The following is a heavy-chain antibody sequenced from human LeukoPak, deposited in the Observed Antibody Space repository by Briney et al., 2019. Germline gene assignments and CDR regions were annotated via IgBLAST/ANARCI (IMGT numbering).Heavy chain of an antibody. CDR3: ATTTTSASWFDP. CDR2: IYTSGST. J-gene: IGHJ5*02. CDR1: VGSVSSNY. V-gene: IGHV4-4*09. Sequence: SETLSLTCTVSVGSVSSNYWSWIRQPPGKGLEWIGYIYTSGSTNDNPSLKSRVTISVDTSKNQFSLRLSSVTAADTAVYYCATTTTSASWFDPWGQGTLVTVSS. D-gene: IGHD1-26*01.